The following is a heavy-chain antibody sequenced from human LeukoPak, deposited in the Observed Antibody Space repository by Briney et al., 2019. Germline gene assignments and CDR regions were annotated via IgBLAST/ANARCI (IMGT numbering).Heavy chain of an antibody. CDR3: ARVYGIAAAGIGGDFDS. CDR2: INPSGGRT. D-gene: IGHD6-13*01. Sequence: GASVKVSCKASGYTFTSYGISWVRQAPGQGLEWMGIINPSGGRTTYAQKFQGRVTMTRDMSTSTVYMQLNNLKSEDTAFYYCARVYGIAAAGIGGDFDSWGQGTLVTVSS. V-gene: IGHV1-46*01. J-gene: IGHJ4*02. CDR1: GYTFTSYG.